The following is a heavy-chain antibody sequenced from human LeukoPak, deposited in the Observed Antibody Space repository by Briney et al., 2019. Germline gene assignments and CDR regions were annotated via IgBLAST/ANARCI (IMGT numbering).Heavy chain of an antibody. Sequence: ASVKVSCKASGGTFSSYAISWVRQAPGQGLEWMGGIIPIFGTADYAQKFQGRVTITADKSTSTAYMELSSLRSEDTAVYYCARVSSSSWYAYYYYYMDAWGKGTTVTVSS. J-gene: IGHJ6*03. CDR2: IIPIFGTA. CDR1: GGTFSSYA. V-gene: IGHV1-69*06. CDR3: ARVSSSSWYAYYYYYMDA. D-gene: IGHD6-13*01.